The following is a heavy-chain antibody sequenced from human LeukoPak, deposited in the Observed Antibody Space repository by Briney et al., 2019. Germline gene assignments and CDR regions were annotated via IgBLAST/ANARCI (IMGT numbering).Heavy chain of an antibody. D-gene: IGHD3-22*01. CDR3: ARDLGPNYYDSSGYFLN. J-gene: IGHJ4*02. Sequence: ASVKVSCKASGYTFTGYYMHWVRQAPGQGLEWMGWINPNSGGTNYAQKFQGRVTMTRDTSISTAYMELSRLRSDDTAVYYCARDLGPNYYDSSGYFLNWGQGTLVTVSS. V-gene: IGHV1-2*02. CDR2: INPNSGGT. CDR1: GYTFTGYY.